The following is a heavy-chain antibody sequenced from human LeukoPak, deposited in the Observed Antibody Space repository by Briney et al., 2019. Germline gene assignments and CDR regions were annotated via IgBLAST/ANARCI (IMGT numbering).Heavy chain of an antibody. D-gene: IGHD3-22*01. Sequence: GASVTVSCKASGYTFTGYYMHWVRQAPGQGLEWMGGIIPIFGTANYAQKFQGRVTITADESTSTAYMELSSLRSEDTAVYYCARASGGYYDSSGFLDYWGQGTLVTVSS. J-gene: IGHJ4*02. CDR1: GYTFTGYY. CDR3: ARASGGYYDSSGFLDY. CDR2: IIPIFGTA. V-gene: IGHV1-69*13.